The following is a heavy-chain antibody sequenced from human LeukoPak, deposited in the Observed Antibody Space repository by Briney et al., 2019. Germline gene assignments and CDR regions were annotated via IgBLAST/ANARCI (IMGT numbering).Heavy chain of an antibody. CDR1: GFTFSSCG. Sequence: GGSLRLSCAASGFTFSSCGMHWVRQAPGKGLEWVAVISYDGSNKFYADSVTGRFTISRDNSKNTLYLQMNSQRAEDTAVYYCAAKGYSYGNNAFDIWGQGTMVTVSS. D-gene: IGHD5-18*01. CDR2: ISYDGSNK. V-gene: IGHV3-30*03. CDR3: AAKGYSYGNNAFDI. J-gene: IGHJ3*02.